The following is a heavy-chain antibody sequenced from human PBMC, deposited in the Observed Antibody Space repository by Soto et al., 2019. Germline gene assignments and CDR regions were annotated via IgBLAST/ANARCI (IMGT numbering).Heavy chain of an antibody. J-gene: IGHJ4*02. V-gene: IGHV1-46*01. CDR1: GYTFTHYY. D-gene: IGHD6-25*01. CDR3: ARDLAAGDH. CDR2: INPASGST. Sequence: QVQLVQSGAEVKKPGASVKLSCRTSGYTFTHYYIHWVRQAPGQGLELLAIINPASGSTNYAQDFLGRVTLTMATSTTTVYMELSGLRAEDTAIFYCARDLAAGDHWGQGTLVTVSS.